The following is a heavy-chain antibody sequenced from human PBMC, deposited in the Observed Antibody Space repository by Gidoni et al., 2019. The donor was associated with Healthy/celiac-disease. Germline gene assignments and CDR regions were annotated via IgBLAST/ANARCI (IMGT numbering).Heavy chain of an antibody. D-gene: IGHD3-22*01. CDR2: IKQDGSEK. CDR1: GFTFSSYW. V-gene: IGHV3-7*01. J-gene: IGHJ1*01. CDR3: ARAHYYDSSGYYRTEYFQH. Sequence: EVQLVESGGGLVQPGGSLRLSCAASGFTFSSYWMSWVRQAPGKGLEWVANIKQDGSEKYYVDSVKGRFTISRDNAKNSLYLQMNSLRAEDTAVYYCARAHYYDSSGYYRTEYFQHWGQGTLVTVSS.